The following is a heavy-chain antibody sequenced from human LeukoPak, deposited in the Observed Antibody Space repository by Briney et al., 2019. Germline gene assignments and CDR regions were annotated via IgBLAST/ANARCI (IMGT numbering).Heavy chain of an antibody. Sequence: SETLSLTCIVSGGSISSHYWSWIRQPPGKGLEWVGYIYYSGSTNHNPSLKSRVTISLDMSKNQLSLRLSSVTAADTAVYYCARHNLRRYGSGTSYAMDVWGQGSTVSVSS. CDR2: IYYSGST. D-gene: IGHD3-10*01. CDR3: ARHNLRRYGSGTSYAMDV. CDR1: GGSISSHY. J-gene: IGHJ6*02. V-gene: IGHV4-59*08.